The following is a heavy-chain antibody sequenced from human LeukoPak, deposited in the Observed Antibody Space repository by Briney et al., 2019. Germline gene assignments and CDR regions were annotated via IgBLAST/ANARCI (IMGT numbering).Heavy chain of an antibody. CDR3: AKDSLTVADPEDY. CDR2: ISGSGGST. V-gene: IGHV3-23*01. J-gene: IGHJ4*02. Sequence: GGSLRLSCAASRFTFSDYAMNWVRQAPGEGLEWVSAISGSGGSTYYADSVKGRFTISRDNSKNTLYLQMNSLRAEDTAVYYCAKDSLTVADPEDYWGQGTLVTVSS. D-gene: IGHD6-19*01. CDR1: RFTFSDYA.